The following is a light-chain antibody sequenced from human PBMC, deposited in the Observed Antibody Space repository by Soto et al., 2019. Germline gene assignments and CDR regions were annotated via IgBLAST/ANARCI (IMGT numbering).Light chain of an antibody. CDR1: QGIRND. J-gene: IGKJ1*01. Sequence: AIQMTQSPSSLSSSVGDRVTITCRASQGIRNDLCWYQQKTGKAPKLLLYAASSLQSGVPSRFSGSGSGTDFTLTISSLQQEDFATSYCIQEYNYPRTFGQGTKVEIK. CDR2: AAS. V-gene: IGKV1-6*01. CDR3: IQEYNYPRT.